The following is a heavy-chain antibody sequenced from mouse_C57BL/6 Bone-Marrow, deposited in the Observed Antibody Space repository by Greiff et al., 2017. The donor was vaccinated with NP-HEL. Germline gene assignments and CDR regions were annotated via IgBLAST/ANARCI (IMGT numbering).Heavy chain of an antibody. CDR3: AIDIYYYGSSPRYFDV. V-gene: IGHV5-16*01. D-gene: IGHD1-1*01. Sequence: EVKLVESEGGLVQPGSSMKLSCTASGFTFSDYYMAWVRQVPEKGLEWVANINYDGSSTYYLDSLKSRFIISRDNAKNILYLQMSSLKSEDTATYYCAIDIYYYGSSPRYFDVWGTGTTVTVSS. CDR1: GFTFSDYY. CDR2: INYDGSST. J-gene: IGHJ1*03.